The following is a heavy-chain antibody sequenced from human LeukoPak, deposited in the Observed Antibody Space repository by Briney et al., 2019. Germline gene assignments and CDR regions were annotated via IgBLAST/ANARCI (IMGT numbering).Heavy chain of an antibody. V-gene: IGHV6-1*01. CDR2: TYYRSKWYN. CDR1: GDSVSSHSAA. Sequence: SQTLSLTCAISGDSVSSHSAAWNWIRRSPSSGLEWLGRTYYRSKWYNEYAVSVKSRITINPDTSKNQFSLQLNSVTPEDTAVYYCARDLDLNFDYWGQGTLVTVSS. CDR3: ARDLDLNFDY. J-gene: IGHJ4*02.